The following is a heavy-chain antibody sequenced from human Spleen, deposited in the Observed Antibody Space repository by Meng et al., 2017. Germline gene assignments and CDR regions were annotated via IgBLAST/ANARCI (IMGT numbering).Heavy chain of an antibody. CDR2: INHSGRT. CDR1: GGVFSGAD. V-gene: IGHV4-34*01. Sequence: LHLLGGGMLKRLQHLCLTRAVFGGVFSGADWSWIRQHPGKGLEWIGEINHSGRTNYNPSLKSRVTISVDTSKNQFSLKLSSVTAADTAVYYCARGPRDRIVVVPAATNWFDPWGQGTLVTVSS. CDR3: ARGPRDRIVVVPAATNWFDP. D-gene: IGHD2-2*01. J-gene: IGHJ5*02.